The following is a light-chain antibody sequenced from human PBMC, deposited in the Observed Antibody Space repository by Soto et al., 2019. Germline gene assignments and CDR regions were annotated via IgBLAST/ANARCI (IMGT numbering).Light chain of an antibody. V-gene: IGKV3-20*01. Sequence: EIVLTHSPGTLSLSPGERATLSCRASQSVSSSYLAWYQQKPGQAPRLLIYGASSRATGIPDRFSGSGSGTDFTLTISRLEPEDSAVYYCQFYGSSLITFGQGTRLEIK. CDR2: GAS. CDR1: QSVSSSY. J-gene: IGKJ5*01. CDR3: QFYGSSLIT.